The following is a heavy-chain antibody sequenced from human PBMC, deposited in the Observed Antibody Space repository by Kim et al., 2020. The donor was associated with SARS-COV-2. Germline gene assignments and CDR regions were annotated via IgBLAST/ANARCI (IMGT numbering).Heavy chain of an antibody. CDR3: ARDRPPYDILTGYYNYYYGMDV. D-gene: IGHD3-9*01. CDR1: GYTFTSYY. Sequence: ASVKVSCKASGYTFTSYYMHWVRQAPGQGLEWMGIINPSGGSTSYAQKFQGRITMTRDTSTSTVYMELSSLRSEDTAVYYCARDRPPYDILTGYYNYYYGMDVWGQGTTVTVSS. CDR2: INPSGGST. V-gene: IGHV1-46*01. J-gene: IGHJ6*02.